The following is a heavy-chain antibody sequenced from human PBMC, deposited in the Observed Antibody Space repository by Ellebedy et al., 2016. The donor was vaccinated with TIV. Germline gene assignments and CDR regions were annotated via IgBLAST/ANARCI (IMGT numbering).Heavy chain of an antibody. D-gene: IGHD3-3*01. CDR2: LKQDGREE. CDR1: GFTFSSYW. Sequence: GESLKISCVASGFTFSSYWMSWVRQAPGRGLEWVANLKQDGREEYYVDSVKGRFTISRDNAKNSLYLQMNSLRVEDSALYYCAKDSEWIGVDVWGQGTTVTVSS. V-gene: IGHV3-7*03. J-gene: IGHJ6*02. CDR3: AKDSEWIGVDV.